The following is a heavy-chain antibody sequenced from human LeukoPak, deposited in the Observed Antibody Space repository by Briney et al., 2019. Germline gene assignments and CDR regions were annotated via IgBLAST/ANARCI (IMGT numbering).Heavy chain of an antibody. CDR1: GYTFTSYY. D-gene: IGHD6-19*01. J-gene: IGHJ4*02. CDR2: INPSGGST. CDR3: ARPPVSGWYKD. Sequence: GASVKVSCKASGYTFTSYYMHWVRQAPGQGLEWMGIINPSGGSTSYAQKFQGRVTMTRDTSTSTVYMGLSSLRSEDTAVYYCARPPVSGWYKDWGQGTLVTVSS. V-gene: IGHV1-46*01.